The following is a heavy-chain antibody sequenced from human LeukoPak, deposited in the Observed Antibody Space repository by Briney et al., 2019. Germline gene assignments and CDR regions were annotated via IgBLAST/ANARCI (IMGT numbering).Heavy chain of an antibody. CDR1: GFTFSSYW. CDR2: IGGLGGST. Sequence: GGSLRLSCAASGFTFSSYWMHWVRQAPGKGLEWVSSIGGLGGSTFYAVSVKGRFTISRDNSKNTLYLQMNSLRAEDTAVYYCARDLRDFWSGPLDYWGQGTLVTVSS. V-gene: IGHV3-23*01. D-gene: IGHD3-3*01. CDR3: ARDLRDFWSGPLDY. J-gene: IGHJ4*02.